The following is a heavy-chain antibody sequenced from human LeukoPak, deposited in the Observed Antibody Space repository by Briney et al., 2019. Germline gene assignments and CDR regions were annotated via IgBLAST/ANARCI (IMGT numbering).Heavy chain of an antibody. J-gene: IGHJ6*02. CDR1: GGSISSSSYY. V-gene: IGHV4-39*07. Sequence: SEPLSLTCTVSGGSISSSSYYWGWIRQPPGKGLEWFGSIYYRRSTYYNPSLKSRVTISVDTSKNQFSLKLSSVTAADTAVYYCARDSGVGFSYYYYYGMDVWGHGTTVTVSS. D-gene: IGHD2-15*01. CDR2: IYYRRST. CDR3: ARDSGVGFSYYYYYGMDV.